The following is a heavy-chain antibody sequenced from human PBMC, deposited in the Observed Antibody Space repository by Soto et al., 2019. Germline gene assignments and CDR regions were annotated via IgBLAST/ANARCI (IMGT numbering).Heavy chain of an antibody. D-gene: IGHD3-3*01. J-gene: IGHJ3*02. CDR2: IYYSGST. V-gene: IGHV4-59*01. CDR1: GGSISSYY. Sequence: SETLSLTCTVSGGSISSYYWSWIRQPPGKGLEWIGYIYYSGSTNYNPSLKSRVTISVDTSKNQFSLKLSSVTAADTAVYYCARKYYDFWSGYHDAFDIWGQGTMVTVSS. CDR3: ARKYYDFWSGYHDAFDI.